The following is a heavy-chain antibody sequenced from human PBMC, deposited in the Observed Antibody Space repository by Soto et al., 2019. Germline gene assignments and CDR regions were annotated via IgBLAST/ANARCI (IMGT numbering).Heavy chain of an antibody. CDR2: SYFSGGA. V-gene: IGHV4-59*01. D-gene: IGHD3-16*01. J-gene: IGHJ5*02. CDR3: VRELSRGWFDP. Sequence: PSETLSLTCTVSNDSISRYYWSWIRQPPGKGLEWIGYSYFSGGADYNPSLKGRVTISVDRSRNQFSLKLTSVTAADTAVYYCVRELSRGWFDPWGQGTLVTVSS. CDR1: NDSISRYY.